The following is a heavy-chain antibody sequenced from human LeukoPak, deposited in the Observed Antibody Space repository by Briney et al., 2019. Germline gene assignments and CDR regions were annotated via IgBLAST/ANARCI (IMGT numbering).Heavy chain of an antibody. V-gene: IGHV3-73*01. CDR1: GFTFSGSA. D-gene: IGHD3-22*01. CDR3: RGAYYDSGGPEYYFDY. J-gene: IGHJ4*02. CDR2: IRGKGDSYST. Sequence: QSGGSLRLSCAASGFTFSGSALHWVRQASGKGLEWVGRIRGKGDSYSTAYAASVKGRFTISRDDSKNTAYLQMNSLKTEDTAVCYCRGAYYDSGGPEYYFDYWGQGTLVTVSS.